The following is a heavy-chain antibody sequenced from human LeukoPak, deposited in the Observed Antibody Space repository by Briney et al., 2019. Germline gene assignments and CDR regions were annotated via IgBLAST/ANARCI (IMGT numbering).Heavy chain of an antibody. CDR3: ARANFLYCSSSTCLFDY. CDR1: GNTFTDYY. Sequence: GASVKVSCKASGNTFTDYYMHWVRQAPGQGSEWMGWINPNDGDTNYAQKFQGRVTMTRDTSISTAHMEVSRLRSDDTAVYYCARANFLYCSSSTCLFDYWGQGTLVTVSS. J-gene: IGHJ4*02. V-gene: IGHV1-2*02. D-gene: IGHD2-2*01. CDR2: INPNDGDT.